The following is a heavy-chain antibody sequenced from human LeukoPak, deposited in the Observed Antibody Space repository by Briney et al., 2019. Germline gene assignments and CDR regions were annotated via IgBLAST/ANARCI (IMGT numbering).Heavy chain of an antibody. CDR2: IKSDGAT. CDR3: TTVTHFYL. D-gene: IGHD2-15*01. CDR1: GFTFSGAW. J-gene: IGHJ4*02. Sequence: GGSLRLSCATSGFTFSGAWLSWVRQVPGKGLEWIGRIKSDGATDYAAPVRGRFTISRDVSRAPLYLEMNSLKTEDTAIYYCTTVTHFYLGGQGTLVTVSS. V-gene: IGHV3-15*01.